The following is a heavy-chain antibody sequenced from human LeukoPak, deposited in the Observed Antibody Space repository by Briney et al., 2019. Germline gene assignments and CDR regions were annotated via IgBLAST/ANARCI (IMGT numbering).Heavy chain of an antibody. CDR3: ATDKETQLALDY. D-gene: IGHD3-3*02. CDR1: GYTLTELS. J-gene: IGHJ4*02. V-gene: IGHV1-24*01. CDR2: FDPEDGET. Sequence: ASVKVSCKVSGYTLTELSMHWVRQAPGKGLEWMGGFDPEDGETTYAQKFQGKVTMTEDTSTDIAYMELSSLRSEDTAVYYCATDKETQLALDYWGQGTLVTVSS.